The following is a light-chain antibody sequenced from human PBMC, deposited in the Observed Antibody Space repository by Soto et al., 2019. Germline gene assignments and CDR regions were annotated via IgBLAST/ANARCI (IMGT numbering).Light chain of an antibody. CDR1: QSLLHSNGYNY. V-gene: IGKV2-28*01. CDR2: LGS. Sequence: DIVMTQSPLSLPVTPGEPAPISCRSSQSLLHSNGYNYLQWYLQKPGQSPQLLISLGSDRSSGVPDRFSGSGSGTDFTLNISRVEAEDVGVYYCMQPLQTPWTFGQGTKVDNK. CDR3: MQPLQTPWT. J-gene: IGKJ1*01.